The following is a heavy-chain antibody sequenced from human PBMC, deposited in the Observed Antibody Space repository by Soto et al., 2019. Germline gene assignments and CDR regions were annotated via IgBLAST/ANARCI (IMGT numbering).Heavy chain of an antibody. CDR3: ARRYGGNFDY. D-gene: IGHD3-16*01. Sequence: QVQLQESGPGLVKPSETLSLTCTVTGGSISSYYWSWIRQPPGKGLEWIGYIYYSGSTNYNPSLKTRVTISVDTSKNQFSLNLRSATAADTAVYYCARRYGGNFDYWGQGTLVTVSS. CDR1: GGSISSYY. V-gene: IGHV4-59*12. J-gene: IGHJ4*02. CDR2: IYYSGST.